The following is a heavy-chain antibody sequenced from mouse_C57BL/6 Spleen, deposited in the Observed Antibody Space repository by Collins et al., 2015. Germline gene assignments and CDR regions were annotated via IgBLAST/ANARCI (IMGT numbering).Heavy chain of an antibody. Sequence: QVQLQQSGAELVKPGASVKISCKASGYAFSSYWMHWVKQRPGKGLEWIGQIYPGDGDTNYNGKFKGKATLTADKSSSTAYMQLSSLTSEDSAVYFCARGGAMDYWGQGTSVTVSS. D-gene: IGHD1-1*02. CDR3: ARGGAMDY. CDR1: GYAFSSYW. V-gene: IGHV1-80*01. CDR2: IYPGDGDT. J-gene: IGHJ4*01.